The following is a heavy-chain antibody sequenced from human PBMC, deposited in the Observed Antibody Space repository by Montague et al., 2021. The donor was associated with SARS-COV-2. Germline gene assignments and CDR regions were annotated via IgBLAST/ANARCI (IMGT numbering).Heavy chain of an antibody. CDR2: IYGGGSSP. D-gene: IGHD6-13*01. V-gene: IGHV3-23*03. J-gene: IGHJ4*02. CDR1: GFTFSRYA. Sequence: SLRLSCAASGFTFSRYAMSWVRQAPGKGLEWVSVIYGGGSSPDSADSVKGRFTISRDNSKSTLYLHMNSLRAQDTALYYCATVIAAAGHLDYYFDYWGQGTLVTVSS. CDR3: ATVIAAAGHLDYYFDY.